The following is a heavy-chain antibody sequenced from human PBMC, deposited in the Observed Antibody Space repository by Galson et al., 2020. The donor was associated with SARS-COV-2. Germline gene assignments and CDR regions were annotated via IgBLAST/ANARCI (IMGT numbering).Heavy chain of an antibody. D-gene: IGHD3-22*01. J-gene: IGHJ3*02. Sequence: TGGSLRLSCAASGFTFSNYEMNWVRQAPGKGLEWISYISGRHSTIYYADSVKGRFTISRDNAQNSLYLQMNSLRAEDTAVYYCARDLAVNYYDTSGYYFVPRALDICGQGTMVTV. CDR1: GFTFSNYE. CDR2: ISGRHSTI. CDR3: ARDLAVNYYDTSGYYFVPRALDI. V-gene: IGHV3-48*03.